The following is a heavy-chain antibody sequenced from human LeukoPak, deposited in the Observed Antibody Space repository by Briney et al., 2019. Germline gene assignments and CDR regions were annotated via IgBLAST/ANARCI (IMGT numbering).Heavy chain of an antibody. J-gene: IGHJ6*04. CDR3: ASLWFGESNYYYGVDV. CDR2: IKQDGSEK. D-gene: IGHD3-10*01. Sequence: PGGSLRLSCAASGFIFSSYWMSWVRQAPGKRLEWVANIKQDGSEKYYVDSVKGRFTISRDNAKNSLYLQMNSLRAEDTAVYYCASLWFGESNYYYGVDVWGKGTTVTVSS. V-gene: IGHV3-7*03. CDR1: GFIFSSYW.